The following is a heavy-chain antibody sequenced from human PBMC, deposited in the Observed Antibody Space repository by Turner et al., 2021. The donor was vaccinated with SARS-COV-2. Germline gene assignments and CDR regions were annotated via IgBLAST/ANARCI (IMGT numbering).Heavy chain of an antibody. CDR3: VGNENGKSI. V-gene: IGHV3-11*01. CDR2: ISRSGSTT. J-gene: IGHJ4*02. Sequence: QVHLVESGGTLVKPGGSLRLPCAASGFTLSDYHLDWFRQAPGKGLEWVSYISRSGSTTYYADSVKGRFSISRDVAKNSLYLQMNSLRLEDTAVYYCVGNENGKSIWGQGTLVTVSS. D-gene: IGHD7-27*01. CDR1: GFTLSDYH.